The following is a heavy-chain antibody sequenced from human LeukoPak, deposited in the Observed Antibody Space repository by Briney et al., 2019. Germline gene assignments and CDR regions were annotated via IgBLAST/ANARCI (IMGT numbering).Heavy chain of an antibody. CDR1: GFTFSSYS. D-gene: IGHD1-26*01. Sequence: GGSLRLSCAASGFTFSSYSMNWVHQAPGKGLEWVSSISSSSSYIYYADSVKGRFTISRDNAKNSLYLQMNSLRAEDTAVYYCARSYRSRIVGATHVYYYGMDVWGQGTTVTVSS. J-gene: IGHJ6*02. V-gene: IGHV3-21*03. CDR3: ARSYRSRIVGATHVYYYGMDV. CDR2: ISSSSSYI.